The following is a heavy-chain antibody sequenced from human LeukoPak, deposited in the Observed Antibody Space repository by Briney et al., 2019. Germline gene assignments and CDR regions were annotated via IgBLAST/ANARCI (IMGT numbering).Heavy chain of an antibody. CDR1: GGSFSGYY. V-gene: IGHV4-34*01. CDR3: ARGGGYYDSSGYYYVHDYFDY. CDR2: INHSGST. J-gene: IGHJ4*02. D-gene: IGHD3-22*01. Sequence: SETLSLTCAVYGGSFSGYYWSWIRQPPGKGLEWIGEINHSGSTNYNPSLKSRVTISVDTSKNQFSLKLSSVTAADTAVYYCARGGGYYDSSGYYYVHDYFDYWGQGTLVTVSS.